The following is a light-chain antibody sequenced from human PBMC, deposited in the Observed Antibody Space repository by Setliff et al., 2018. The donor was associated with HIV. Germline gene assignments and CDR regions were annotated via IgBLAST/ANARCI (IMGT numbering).Light chain of an antibody. CDR3: YSYTNSRTLL. CDR2: DVS. Sequence: QSALTQPASVSGSPRQSITISCTGTSSDIGAYTFVSWYQQHPGKAPKLIIHDVSNRPSGVSNRFSGSKSGNTASLTISDLQADDEADYYCYSYTNSRTLLFGGGTKVTVL. V-gene: IGLV2-14*03. CDR1: SSDIGAYTF. J-gene: IGLJ3*02.